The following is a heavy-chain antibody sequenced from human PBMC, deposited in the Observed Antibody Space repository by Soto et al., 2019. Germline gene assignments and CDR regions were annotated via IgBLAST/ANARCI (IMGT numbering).Heavy chain of an antibody. V-gene: IGHV4-31*03. Sequence: QVQLQESGPGLVKPSQTLSLTCTVSGGSISSGDYYWSWIRQHPGKGLEWIGYIYYSGSTNYNPSLKSRVTMSVDTAKNQFSLKLTSVTAADTAVYYCARARRYSSSWYWFDPWGQGTLVTVSS. CDR1: GGSISSGDYY. D-gene: IGHD6-13*01. CDR2: IYYSGST. CDR3: ARARRYSSSWYWFDP. J-gene: IGHJ5*02.